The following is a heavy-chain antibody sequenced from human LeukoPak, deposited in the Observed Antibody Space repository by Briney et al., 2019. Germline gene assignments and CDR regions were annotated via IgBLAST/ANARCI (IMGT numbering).Heavy chain of an antibody. CDR3: VYDSSGYYYGY. CDR2: ISSSSSYI. V-gene: IGHV3-21*01. CDR1: GFTFSSYS. J-gene: IGHJ4*02. Sequence: GGSLRLSCAASGFTFSSYSMNWVRQAPGKGLEWVSFISSSSSYIYYADSVKGRFTISRDNAKNSLYLQMNSLRAEDTAVYYCVYDSSGYYYGYWGQGTLVTVSS. D-gene: IGHD3-22*01.